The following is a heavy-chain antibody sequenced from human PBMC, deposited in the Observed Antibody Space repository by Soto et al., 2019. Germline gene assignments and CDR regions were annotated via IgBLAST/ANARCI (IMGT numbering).Heavy chain of an antibody. CDR2: IYYSGSI. V-gene: IGHV4-61*08. Sequence: QVQLQQSGPGLVKPSETLSLTCTVSGGSVNSGAYYWSWIRQPPGKALEWIGYIYYSGSINYNPSLKSRVTISIDTSKNQFSLKLSSVTAADTAVYYCARDTITRYRGADYYYGTDVWCQGTTFTVSS. J-gene: IGHJ6*02. D-gene: IGHD5-12*01. CDR1: GGSVNSGAYY. CDR3: ARDTITRYRGADYYYGTDV.